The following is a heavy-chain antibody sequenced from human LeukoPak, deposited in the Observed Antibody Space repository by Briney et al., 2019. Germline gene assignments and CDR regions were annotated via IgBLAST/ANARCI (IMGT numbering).Heavy chain of an antibody. D-gene: IGHD2-21*02. CDR1: GFTVSSNY. V-gene: IGHV3-53*01. CDR2: IYSGGST. J-gene: IGHJ4*02. CDR3: ARVVTAKFDY. Sequence: PGGFLRLSCSASGFTVSSNYMSWVRQAPGKGLEWVSVIYSGGSTYYADSVKGRFTISRDNSKNTLYLQMNSLRAEDTAVYYCARVVTAKFDYWGQGTLVTVSS.